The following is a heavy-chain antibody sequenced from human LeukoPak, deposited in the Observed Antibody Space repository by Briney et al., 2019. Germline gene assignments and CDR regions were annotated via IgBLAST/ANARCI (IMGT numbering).Heavy chain of an antibody. Sequence: GASVTVSCTASGYTFTGYYMHWVRQAPGQGLEWMGWINPNSGGTNYAQKFQGRVTMTRDTSISTAYMELSRLRSDDTAVYYCARGGGYCSSTSCGTDYWGQGTLVTVSS. CDR1: GYTFTGYY. J-gene: IGHJ4*02. D-gene: IGHD2-2*01. V-gene: IGHV1-2*02. CDR2: INPNSGGT. CDR3: ARGGGYCSSTSCGTDY.